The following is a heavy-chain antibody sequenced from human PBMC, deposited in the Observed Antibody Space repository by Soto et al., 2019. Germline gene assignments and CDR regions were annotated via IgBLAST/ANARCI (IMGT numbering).Heavy chain of an antibody. CDR1: GYTFTSYG. CDR2: ISAYNGNT. CDR3: ARPRGYSSSWYYYGMDV. Sequence: ASVKVSCKASGYTFTSYGISWVRQAPGQGLEWMGWISAYNGNTNYAQKLQGRVTMTTDTSTSTAYMELRSLRSDDTAVYYCARPRGYSSSWYYYGMDVWGQGTTVTVSS. D-gene: IGHD6-13*01. J-gene: IGHJ6*02. V-gene: IGHV1-18*01.